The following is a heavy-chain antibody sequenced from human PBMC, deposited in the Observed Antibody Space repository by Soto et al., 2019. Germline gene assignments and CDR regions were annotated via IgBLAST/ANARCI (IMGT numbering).Heavy chain of an antibody. J-gene: IGHJ4*02. Sequence: SVSNAWMNWVRQAPGKGLEWVGRIKSKTDGGTTDYAAPVKGRFTISRDDSKNMLYLHMNSLKSEDTAVYYCTTDEVGDYVWGSYRYGPGHWGQGTLVTVSS. CDR3: TTDEVGDYVWGSYRYGPGH. CDR2: IKSKTDGGTT. V-gene: IGHV3-15*07. D-gene: IGHD3-16*02. CDR1: SVSNAW.